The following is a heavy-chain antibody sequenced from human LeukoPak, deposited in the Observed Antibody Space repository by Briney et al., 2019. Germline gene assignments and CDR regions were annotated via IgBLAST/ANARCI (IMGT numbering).Heavy chain of an antibody. CDR3: ARHQARDGDYPPYYYYMDV. D-gene: IGHD4-17*01. CDR2: INPNSGGT. CDR1: VYTFTGYF. J-gene: IGHJ6*03. Sequence: ASVTVSCKGSVYTFTGYFLHWVRQAPGQGLEWVGWINPNSGGTNYVQKFQGRVIMTMDTSISTAYMELRSLRSDDTAVYYCARHQARDGDYPPYYYYMDVWGKGTTVTISS. V-gene: IGHV1-2*02.